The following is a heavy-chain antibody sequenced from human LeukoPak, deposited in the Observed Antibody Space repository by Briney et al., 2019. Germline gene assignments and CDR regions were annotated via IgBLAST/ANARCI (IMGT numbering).Heavy chain of an antibody. J-gene: IGHJ4*02. V-gene: IGHV1-2*02. Sequence: EASVKVSCKPSGYTFPDYYLHWVRPAPGRGLEWLGWINPKSGTTNYAQKFQGRITVTRDTSITTTYMELYSLRSDDTALYYCARGGGSSGYPDYWGQGALVTVSS. CDR3: ARGGGSSGYPDY. CDR2: INPKSGTT. D-gene: IGHD3-22*01. CDR1: GYTFPDYY.